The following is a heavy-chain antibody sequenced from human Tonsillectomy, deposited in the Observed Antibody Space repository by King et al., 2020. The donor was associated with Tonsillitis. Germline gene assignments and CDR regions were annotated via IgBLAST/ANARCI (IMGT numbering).Heavy chain of an antibody. CDR2: IRYNGKNI. J-gene: IGHJ4*02. Sequence: VQLVEFGGGVVQPGGSLRLSCEASGFIFSDYDMDWVRQAPGKGLEWVAFIRYNGKNIYYADSVKGRFSISRDNSQNTLYLQMNSLRAEDTAVYSCAKAGDDYNSSGYPYYFDSWGQGTLVTVSS. CDR1: GFIFSDYD. D-gene: IGHD3-22*01. V-gene: IGHV3-30*02. CDR3: AKAGDDYNSSGYPYYFDS.